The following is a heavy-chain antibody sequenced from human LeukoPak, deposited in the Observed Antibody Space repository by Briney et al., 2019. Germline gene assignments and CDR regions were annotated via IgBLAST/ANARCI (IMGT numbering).Heavy chain of an antibody. CDR3: ATDQEDWNSRNDAFDI. Sequence: EASVKVSCKASGDTFTSYGLNWVRQAPGQGPEWMGWISTYNGNTNYAQKFQGRVTMTEDTSTDTAYMELSSLRSEDTAVYYCATDQEDWNSRNDAFDIWGQGTMVTVSS. V-gene: IGHV1-18*01. J-gene: IGHJ3*02. CDR2: ISTYNGNT. D-gene: IGHD1-7*01. CDR1: GDTFTSYG.